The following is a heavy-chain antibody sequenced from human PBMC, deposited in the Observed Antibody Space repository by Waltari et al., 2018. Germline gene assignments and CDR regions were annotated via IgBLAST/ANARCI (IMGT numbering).Heavy chain of an antibody. V-gene: IGHV2-5*02. CDR1: GFSLSTSGVG. CDR2: IYWDDDK. J-gene: IGHJ4*02. CDR3: AHRGIVGATRGPYFDF. D-gene: IGHD1-26*01. Sequence: QITLKESGPTLVKPTQTLTLTCTFSGFSLSTSGVGVGWIRQPPGKALEWLALIYWDDDKRYSPSLKSRLTITKDTSKNQVVLTMTNMDPMDTATYYCAHRGIVGATRGPYFDFWGQGTLVIVSS.